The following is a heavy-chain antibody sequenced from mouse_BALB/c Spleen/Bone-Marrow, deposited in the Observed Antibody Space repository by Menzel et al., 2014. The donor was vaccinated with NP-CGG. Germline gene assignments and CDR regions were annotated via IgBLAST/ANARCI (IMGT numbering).Heavy chain of an antibody. Sequence: QVQLQQSGAELAKPGASVKMSCKASGYTFTIYWMHWVKQRPGQGLEWIGYINPSTGYTEYNQKFKDKATLTADKSSSTAYMQRSSLTSEDSAVYYCARYGGRSYDGFAYWGQGTLVTVSA. CDR2: INPSTGYT. CDR1: GYTFTIYW. D-gene: IGHD2-12*01. J-gene: IGHJ3*01. V-gene: IGHV1-7*01. CDR3: ARYGGRSYDGFAY.